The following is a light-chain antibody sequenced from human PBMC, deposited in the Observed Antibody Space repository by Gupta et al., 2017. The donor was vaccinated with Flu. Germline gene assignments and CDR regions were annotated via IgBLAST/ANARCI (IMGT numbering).Light chain of an antibody. J-gene: IGLJ3*02. CDR1: ALPKHY. CDR3: QSADSIGTWV. V-gene: IGLV3-25*02. CDR2: KDT. Sequence: SYDLTQPPSVSVSPGQTARITCSGDALPKHYAYWYQQKPGQAPVVVIYKDTERPSGIPERFSGSSSGTTVTLTISGVQAEDEADYYCQSADSIGTWVFGGGTKLTVL.